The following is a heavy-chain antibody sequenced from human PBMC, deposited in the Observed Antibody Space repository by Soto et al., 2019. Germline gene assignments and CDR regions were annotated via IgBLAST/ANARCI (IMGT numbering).Heavy chain of an antibody. D-gene: IGHD5-12*01. CDR1: GFTFDDYT. CDR3: AKDRYSGYVGENLYDY. Sequence: EVQLVESGGVVVQPGGSLGLSCAASGFTFDDYTMHWVRQAPGKGLEWVSLISWDGGSTYYADSVKGRFTISRDNSKNSLYLQMNSLRTEDTALYYCAKDRYSGYVGENLYDYWGQGTLVTVSS. CDR2: ISWDGGST. V-gene: IGHV3-43*01. J-gene: IGHJ4*02.